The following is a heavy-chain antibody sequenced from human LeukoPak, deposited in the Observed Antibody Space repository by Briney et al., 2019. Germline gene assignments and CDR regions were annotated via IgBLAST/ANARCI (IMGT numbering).Heavy chain of an antibody. D-gene: IGHD3-10*01. CDR1: GYTFTSYD. CDR3: ARPIYGSGSYYAFDI. Sequence: ASVKVSCKASGYTFTSYDINWVRQANGQGLEWMGWMNPNSGNTGYAQKFQGRVTITRNTSISTAYMELSSLRSEDTAVYYCARPIYGSGSYYAFDIWGQGTMVTVSS. CDR2: MNPNSGNT. V-gene: IGHV1-8*03. J-gene: IGHJ3*02.